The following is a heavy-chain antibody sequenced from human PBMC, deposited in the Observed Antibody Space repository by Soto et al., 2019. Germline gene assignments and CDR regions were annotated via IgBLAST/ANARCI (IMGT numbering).Heavy chain of an antibody. Sequence: ASVKVSCKASGYTFTSYYMHWVRQAPGQGLEWMGIINPSGGSTSYAQKFQGRVTMARDTSTSTVYMELSSLRSEDTAVYYCATPSRIAVLGTGEFDFDYWGQGTLVTVSS. CDR3: ATPSRIAVLGTGEFDFDY. V-gene: IGHV1-46*01. CDR2: INPSGGST. D-gene: IGHD3-10*01. J-gene: IGHJ4*02. CDR1: GYTFTSYY.